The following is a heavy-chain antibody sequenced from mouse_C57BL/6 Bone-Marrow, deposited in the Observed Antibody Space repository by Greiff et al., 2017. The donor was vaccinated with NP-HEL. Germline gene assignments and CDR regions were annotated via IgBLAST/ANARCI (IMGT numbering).Heavy chain of an antibody. CDR3: AYDGYYAFAY. CDR2: IDPSDSYT. V-gene: IGHV1-50*01. D-gene: IGHD2-3*01. Sequence: QVQLQQSGAELVKPGASVKLSCKASGYTFTSYWMQWVKQRPGQGLEWIGEIDPSDSYTNYNQKFKGKATLTVDTSSSTAYMQLSSLTSEDAAVYYCAYDGYYAFAYWGQGTLVTVSA. CDR1: GYTFTSYW. J-gene: IGHJ3*01.